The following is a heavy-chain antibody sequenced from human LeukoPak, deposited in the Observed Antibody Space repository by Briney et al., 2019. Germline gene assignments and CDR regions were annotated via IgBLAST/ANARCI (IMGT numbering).Heavy chain of an antibody. J-gene: IGHJ4*02. D-gene: IGHD2-15*01. Sequence: GGSLRLSCAASGFTFSSYAMSWVRQAPGKGLEWVSAISGSGGSTYYADSVKGRFTISRDNSKNTLYLQMNSLRAEDTAVYYCAKVRSNYCSGGSCYYDYWGQGTLVTVSS. CDR2: ISGSGGST. CDR1: GFTFSSYA. CDR3: AKVRSNYCSGGSCYYDY. V-gene: IGHV3-23*01.